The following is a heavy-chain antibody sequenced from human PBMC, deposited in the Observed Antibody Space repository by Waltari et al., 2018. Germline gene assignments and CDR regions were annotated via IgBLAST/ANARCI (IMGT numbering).Heavy chain of an antibody. D-gene: IGHD1-26*01. J-gene: IGHJ4*02. Sequence: QVQLQQWGAGLLKPSETLSLTCAVYGGSFSDYYWNWIRQPPGKGLEWIGEISQSGNTNNNPTIKSRVSISMDRSKNKGSLKLNSVTVADTAVYYCARGRVGARTGDFDKWGQGTPVTVSS. CDR3: ARGRVGARTGDFDK. CDR1: GGSFSDYY. CDR2: ISQSGNT. V-gene: IGHV4-34*02.